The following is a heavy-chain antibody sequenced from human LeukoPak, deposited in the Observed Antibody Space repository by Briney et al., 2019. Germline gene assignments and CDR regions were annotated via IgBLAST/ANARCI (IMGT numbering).Heavy chain of an antibody. V-gene: IGHV3-23*01. Sequence: GGSLRLSCAVSGFIFSTYDMSWVRQAPGKGLEWVSGISGSGINTYYVGFVQGRFTISRDNSKNTLYLQMNSLRAEDTAMYYCAKDGGNWNNRKAFDIWGQGTMVTVSS. J-gene: IGHJ3*02. D-gene: IGHD1/OR15-1a*01. CDR2: ISGSGINT. CDR1: GFIFSTYD. CDR3: AKDGGNWNNRKAFDI.